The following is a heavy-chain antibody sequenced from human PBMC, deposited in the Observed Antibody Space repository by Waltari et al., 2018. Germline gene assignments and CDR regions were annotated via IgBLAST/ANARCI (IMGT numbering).Heavy chain of an antibody. Sequence: EVQLVESGGGLVQPGGSLRLSCAASGFTFSSYEMNWVRQAPGKGLEWVSYISSSGSTIYYADSVKGRFTISRDNAKNSLYLQMNSLRAEDTAVYYCARVKRDYGGNPTDAFDIWGQGTMVTVSS. CDR1: GFTFSSYE. CDR3: ARVKRDYGGNPTDAFDI. J-gene: IGHJ3*02. D-gene: IGHD4-17*01. CDR2: ISSSGSTI. V-gene: IGHV3-48*03.